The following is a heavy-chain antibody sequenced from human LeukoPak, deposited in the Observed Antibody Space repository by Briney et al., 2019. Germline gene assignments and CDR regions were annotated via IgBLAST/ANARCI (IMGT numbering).Heavy chain of an antibody. J-gene: IGHJ4*02. Sequence: SETLSLTCSVSGGSISSSDYYWGWVRQPPGKGLEWNGTIFYNGATKTNPSLSSRVTMSIDTSKNQFSLRLRSVTAADTAVYYCAREARFALPAVGSGDYWGQGTLVTVSS. CDR3: AREARFALPAVGSGDY. V-gene: IGHV4-39*07. D-gene: IGHD2-2*01. CDR1: GGSISSSDYY. CDR2: IFYNGAT.